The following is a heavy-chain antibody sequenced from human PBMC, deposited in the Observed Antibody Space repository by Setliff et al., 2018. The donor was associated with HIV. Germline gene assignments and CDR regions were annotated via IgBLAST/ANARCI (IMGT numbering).Heavy chain of an antibody. D-gene: IGHD6-13*01. CDR1: GGSISAYD. V-gene: IGHV4-59*01. J-gene: IGHJ4*02. Sequence: SETLSLTCSISGGSISAYDWSWIRQPPGKGLEWIGYVHSSGTTNYNPSLKSRVTISRGTSKNQFFLKVTSLTAADTAMYYCARDPGNSSTWHFDYWGRGNLVTVSS. CDR2: VHSSGTT. CDR3: ARDPGNSSTWHFDY.